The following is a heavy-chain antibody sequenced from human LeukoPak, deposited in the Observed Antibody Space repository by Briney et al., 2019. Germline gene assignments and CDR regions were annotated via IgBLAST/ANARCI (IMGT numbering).Heavy chain of an antibody. Sequence: ASVKVSCKASGYTFTSYGISWVRQAPGQGLEWMGWISAYNGNTNYAQKLQGRVTITADKSTSTAYMELRSLRSDDTAVYYCARDLYGSGSYYSGMDVWGQGTTVTVSS. D-gene: IGHD3-10*01. CDR3: ARDLYGSGSYYSGMDV. CDR2: ISAYNGNT. CDR1: GYTFTSYG. V-gene: IGHV1-18*01. J-gene: IGHJ6*02.